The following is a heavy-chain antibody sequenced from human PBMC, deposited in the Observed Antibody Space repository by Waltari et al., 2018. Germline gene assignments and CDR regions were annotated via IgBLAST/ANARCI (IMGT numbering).Heavy chain of an antibody. J-gene: IGHJ4*02. V-gene: IGHV3-7*01. D-gene: IGHD1-1*01. CDR3: VGWNDPINS. CDR1: GFTISRFW. Sequence: EAQLVQSGGGMVRPGGSLNLSGAASGFTISRFWMTWIRQAPGQGLQWVAHIGPDGSDKYYVDSVKGRFTISRDNAENSLLLQMSSLRVEDTALYYCVGWNDPINSWGQGTLVAVSS. CDR2: IGPDGSDK.